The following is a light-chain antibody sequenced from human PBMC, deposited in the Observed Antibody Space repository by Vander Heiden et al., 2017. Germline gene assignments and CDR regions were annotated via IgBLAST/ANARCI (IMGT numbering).Light chain of an antibody. CDR2: EVT. J-gene: IGLJ2*01. Sequence: SAPAQPASVSASHGQSTTLSCTGTTNVVGGYHSVAWYQQHPDQAPTLILDEVTSRPSGIARRFSGSKSGDTASLTIAGLQAEDEADYYCSSFTTFNTVVFGGGTKVTVL. V-gene: IGLV2-14*01. CDR3: SSFTTFNTVV. CDR1: TNVVGGYHS.